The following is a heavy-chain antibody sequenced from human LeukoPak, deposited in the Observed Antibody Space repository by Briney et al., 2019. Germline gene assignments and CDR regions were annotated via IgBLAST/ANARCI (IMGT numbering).Heavy chain of an antibody. CDR1: GGTFSSYA. V-gene: IGHV1-69*13. J-gene: IGHJ4*02. CDR3: ARVVLMVYATRIYDY. CDR2: IIPIFGTA. D-gene: IGHD2-8*01. Sequence: GASVKVSCKASGGTFSSYAISWVRQAPGQGLEWMGGIIPIFGTANYAQKFQGRVTITADESTSTAYMELSRLRSEDTAVYYCARVVLMVYATRIYDYWGQGTLVTVSS.